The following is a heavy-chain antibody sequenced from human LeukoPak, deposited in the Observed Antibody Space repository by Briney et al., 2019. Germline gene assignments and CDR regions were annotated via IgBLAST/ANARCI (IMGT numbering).Heavy chain of an antibody. Sequence: SETLSLTCAVYGGSFSGYYWSWIRQPPGKGLEWIGEINHSGSTNYNPSLKSRVTISVDTSKNQFSLKLSSVTAADTAVYYCARGRGAVALWGQGTMVTVSS. V-gene: IGHV4-34*01. D-gene: IGHD4-23*01. CDR2: INHSGST. J-gene: IGHJ3*01. CDR1: GGSFSGYY. CDR3: ARGRGAVAL.